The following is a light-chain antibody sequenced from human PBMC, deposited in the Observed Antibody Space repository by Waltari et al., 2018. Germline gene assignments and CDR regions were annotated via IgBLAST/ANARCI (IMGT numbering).Light chain of an antibody. J-gene: IGKJ1*01. CDR1: QNIGSW. Sequence: DIQMTQSPSTLSASVGDRVTIACRASQNIGSWLAWYQQRPGQAPKLLIYKASSLDSEVPSRFSGSGSGTEFTLTISSLQPDDFATYYCQEYNSSPSWTFGQGTKVEIK. CDR2: KAS. V-gene: IGKV1-5*03. CDR3: QEYNSSPSWT.